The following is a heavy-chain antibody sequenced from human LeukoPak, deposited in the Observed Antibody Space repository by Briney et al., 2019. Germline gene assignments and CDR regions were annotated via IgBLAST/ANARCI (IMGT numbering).Heavy chain of an antibody. J-gene: IGHJ6*03. CDR3: ARDAEYCSGDRCYYGYYYMDV. D-gene: IGHD2-15*01. V-gene: IGHV1-2*02. Sequence: ASVKVSCKASGYTFTDYYIHWGRQAPGQGLEWMGWINPNSGGTNYAQNFQGRVTMATDTSTTTAYMELTSLRSDDTAVYYCARDAEYCSGDRCYYGYYYMDVWGKGTTVTISS. CDR2: INPNSGGT. CDR1: GYTFTDYY.